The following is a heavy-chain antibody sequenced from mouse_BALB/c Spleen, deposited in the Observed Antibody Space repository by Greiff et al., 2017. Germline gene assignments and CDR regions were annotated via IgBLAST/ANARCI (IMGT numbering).Heavy chain of an antibody. V-gene: IGHV14-3*02. J-gene: IGHJ4*01. D-gene: IGHD2-4*01. CDR1: GFNIKDTY. Sequence: VQLQQSGAELVKPGASVKLSCTASGFNIKDTYMHWVKQRPEQGLEWIGRIDPANGNTKYDPKFQGKATITADTSSNTAYLQLSSLTSEDTAVYYCARESYYDYDVGAMDYWGQGTSVTVSS. CDR2: IDPANGNT. CDR3: ARESYYDYDVGAMDY.